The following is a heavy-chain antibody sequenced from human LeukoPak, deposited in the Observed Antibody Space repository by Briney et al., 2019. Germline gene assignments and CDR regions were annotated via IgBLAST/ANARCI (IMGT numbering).Heavy chain of an antibody. D-gene: IGHD4-23*01. CDR1: DGSISNYY. V-gene: IGHV4-59*01. J-gene: IGHJ4*02. Sequence: SETLSLTCTVSDGSISNYYWSWIRQPPGTGLEWIADIDYRGSTTYNPSLKRRVTISVDTSRNQLSLQLSSVTAADTAVYSCARGLLRWHPYYFDYWGQGPLVTVSS. CDR3: ARGLLRWHPYYFDY. CDR2: IDYRGST.